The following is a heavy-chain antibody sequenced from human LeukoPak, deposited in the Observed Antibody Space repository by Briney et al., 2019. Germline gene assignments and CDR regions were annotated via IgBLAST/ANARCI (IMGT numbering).Heavy chain of an antibody. D-gene: IGHD2-2*01. CDR2: INHSGST. V-gene: IGHV4-34*01. J-gene: IGHJ4*02. CDR1: GGSFSGYY. Sequence: PSETLSLTCAVYGGSFSGYYWSWIRQPPGKGLEWIGEINHSGSTNYNPSLKSRVTISVDTSKNQFSLKLSSVTAADTAVYYCARHGVVVVPAAHGEFDYWGQGTLVTVSS. CDR3: ARHGVVVVPAAHGEFDY.